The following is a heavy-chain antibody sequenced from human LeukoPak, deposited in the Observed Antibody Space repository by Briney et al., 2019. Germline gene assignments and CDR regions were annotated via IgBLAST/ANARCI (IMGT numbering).Heavy chain of an antibody. CDR2: VHRDGSI. J-gene: IGHJ4*02. CDR3: ARDWGSASWAYS. Sequence: GGSLRLSCAASGISVSENYMSWVRQAPGKGLEWVCVVHRDGSIEYADSVKGRFTISRDIAENTLSLQMNSLRVEDTAVYYCARDWGSASWAYSWGQGTLVTVSS. D-gene: IGHD7-27*01. V-gene: IGHV3-66*02. CDR1: GISVSENY.